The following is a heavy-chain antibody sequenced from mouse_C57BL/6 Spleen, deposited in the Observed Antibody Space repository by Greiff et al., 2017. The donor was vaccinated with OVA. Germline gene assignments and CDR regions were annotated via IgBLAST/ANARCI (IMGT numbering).Heavy chain of an antibody. D-gene: IGHD2-4*01. J-gene: IGHJ2*01. V-gene: IGHV1-81*01. Sequence: QVHVKQSGAELARPGASVKLSCKASGYTFTSYGISWVKQRTGQGLEWIGEIYPRSGNTYYNEKFKGKATLTADKSSSTAYMELRSLTSEDSAVYFCARWDEYDEGGFDYWGQGTTLTVSS. CDR3: ARWDEYDEGGFDY. CDR1: GYTFTSYG. CDR2: IYPRSGNT.